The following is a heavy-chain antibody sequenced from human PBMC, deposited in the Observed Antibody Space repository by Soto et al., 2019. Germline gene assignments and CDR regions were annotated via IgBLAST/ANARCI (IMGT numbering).Heavy chain of an antibody. Sequence: ASVKVSCKASGYTFTGYYMHWVRQAPGQGLEWMGWINPNSGGTNYAQKFQGWVTMTRDTSISTAYMELSRLRSDDTAVYYCARVRDSSGYKNVPDAFDIWGQGTMVTVS. J-gene: IGHJ3*02. D-gene: IGHD3-22*01. CDR3: ARVRDSSGYKNVPDAFDI. CDR1: GYTFTGYY. V-gene: IGHV1-2*04. CDR2: INPNSGGT.